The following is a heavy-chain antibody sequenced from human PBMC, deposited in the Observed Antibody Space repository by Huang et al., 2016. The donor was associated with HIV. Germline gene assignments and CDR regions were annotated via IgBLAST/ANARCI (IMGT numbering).Heavy chain of an antibody. J-gene: IGHJ4*02. Sequence: QVQLVESGGGVVQPGRSLRISWSASGFTFSSSGMHWVRQAPGNGVVGVAVISYDAKTKYYADSVKGRFSISRDNSKTTVYLQLNSLRLEDTAVYYCAKGGSAAAVLDFWGQGTLVTVSS. CDR3: AKGGSAAAVLDF. D-gene: IGHD6-13*01. CDR1: GFTFSSSG. V-gene: IGHV3-30*18. CDR2: ISYDAKTK.